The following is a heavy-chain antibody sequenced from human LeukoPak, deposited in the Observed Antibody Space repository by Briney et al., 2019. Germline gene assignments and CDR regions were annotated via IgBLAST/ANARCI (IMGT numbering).Heavy chain of an antibody. Sequence: SETLTLTCTVSGCPFSSYYWSWIRQPAGKGLEWIWRIHTSGSTNDIPCLMSQVTMSEYPSQKQISPRPSSVNPADRAVYCCVRVTDPDGSSGYACLQSGVFDIWGQGTTVTVSS. J-gene: IGHJ3*02. CDR1: GCPFSSYY. V-gene: IGHV4-4*07. D-gene: IGHD3-22*01. CDR2: IHTSGST. CDR3: VRVTDPDGSSGYACLQSGVFDI.